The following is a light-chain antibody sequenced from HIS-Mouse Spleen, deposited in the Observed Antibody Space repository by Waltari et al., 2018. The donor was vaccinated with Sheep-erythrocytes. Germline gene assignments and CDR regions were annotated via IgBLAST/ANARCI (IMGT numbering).Light chain of an antibody. CDR1: QSISSY. J-gene: IGKJ4*01. Sequence: DIQMTQSPSSLSASVGERVTITCRASQSISSYLNWYQQKPGKAPKLLIYAASSLQSGVPSRFSGSGSRTYFTLTITSLQPEHFATYYCQQSYSTPPTFGGGTKVEIK. V-gene: IGKV1-39*01. CDR2: AAS. CDR3: QQSYSTPPT.